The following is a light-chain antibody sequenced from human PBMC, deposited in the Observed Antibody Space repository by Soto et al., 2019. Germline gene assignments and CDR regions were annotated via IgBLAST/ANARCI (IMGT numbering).Light chain of an antibody. CDR3: QQYYSYPQIT. V-gene: IGKV1-8*01. CDR1: QGISSY. J-gene: IGKJ4*01. CDR2: AAS. Sequence: AIRMTQSPSSLSASTGDRVTITCRASQGISSYLAWYQQKPGKAPKLLIYAASTLQSGVPSRFSGSGSGTDFTLTISCLQSEDFATYYCQQYYSYPQITFGGGTKRWIS.